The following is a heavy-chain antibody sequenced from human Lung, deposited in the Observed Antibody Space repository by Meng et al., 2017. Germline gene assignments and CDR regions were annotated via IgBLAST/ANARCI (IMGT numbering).Heavy chain of an antibody. CDR2: ITGDGSST. V-gene: IGHV3-74*02. D-gene: IGHD4-17*01. J-gene: IGHJ4*02. CDR1: GFTFSTHW. Sequence: VHLVESGGGLVQPGGSLRLSCAASGFTFSTHWMHWVRQAPGKGLEWVSRITGDGSSTIYADSVQGRFTMSRDNAKNTLSLQMNSLRAEDTAVYYCARGGVTTDDWGQGTLVTVSS. CDR3: ARGGVTTDD.